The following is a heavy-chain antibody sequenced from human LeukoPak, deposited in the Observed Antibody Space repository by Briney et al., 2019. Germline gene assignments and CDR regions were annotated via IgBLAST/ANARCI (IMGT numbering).Heavy chain of an antibody. Sequence: PSETLSLTCTVSGDSISTSKSYWGWIRQPPLKGLEWIGSIYYTGNTYYNASLKSRVTISVDTSKNQFSLKLSSVTAADTAVYYCARGNYDGAPDGGFDPWGQGTLVTVSS. CDR3: ARGNYDGAPDGGFDP. D-gene: IGHD3-22*01. J-gene: IGHJ5*02. CDR1: GDSISTSKSY. V-gene: IGHV4-39*07. CDR2: IYYTGNT.